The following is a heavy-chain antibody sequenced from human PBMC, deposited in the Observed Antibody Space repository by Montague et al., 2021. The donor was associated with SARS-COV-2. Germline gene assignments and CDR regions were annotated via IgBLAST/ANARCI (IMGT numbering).Heavy chain of an antibody. D-gene: IGHD3-16*01. CDR2: IYYSGTT. V-gene: IGHV4-39*01. CDR1: GGSISSSDFY. Sequence: SETLSLTCAVSGGSISSSDFYWGWIRRPPGKGLEWIGTIYYSGTTYYSPSLKSRVTISVDTSKNQFSLKLNSVTAADTSVYFCARHDARGDCPYTTCLGALDIWGQGTMVTVSS. CDR3: ARHDARGDCPYTTCLGALDI. J-gene: IGHJ3*02.